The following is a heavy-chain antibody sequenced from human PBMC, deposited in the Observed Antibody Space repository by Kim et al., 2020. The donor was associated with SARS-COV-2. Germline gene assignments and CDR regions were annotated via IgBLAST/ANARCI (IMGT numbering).Heavy chain of an antibody. CDR2: ISYDGSNK. J-gene: IGHJ3*02. V-gene: IGHV3-30*04. Sequence: GGSLRLSCAASGFTFSSYAMHWVRQAPGKGLEWVAVISYDGSNKYYADSVKGRFTISRDNSKNTLYLQMNSLRAEDTAVYYCARVYVWGSYRSTDIWGQGTMVTVSS. D-gene: IGHD3-16*02. CDR1: GFTFSSYA. CDR3: ARVYVWGSYRSTDI.